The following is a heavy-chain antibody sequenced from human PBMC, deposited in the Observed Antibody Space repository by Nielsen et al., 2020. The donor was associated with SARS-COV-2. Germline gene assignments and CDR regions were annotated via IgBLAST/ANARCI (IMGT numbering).Heavy chain of an antibody. V-gene: IGHV3-30*02. Sequence: GGSLRLSCAASGFTFSSYGMHWVRQAPGKGLEWVAVIWYDGSNKYYADSAKGRFTISRDNSKNTLYLQMNSLRAEDTAVYYCAKDSYCSGGSCYSGVVDYWGQGTLVTVSS. CDR2: IWYDGSNK. D-gene: IGHD2-15*01. CDR1: GFTFSSYG. CDR3: AKDSYCSGGSCYSGVVDY. J-gene: IGHJ4*02.